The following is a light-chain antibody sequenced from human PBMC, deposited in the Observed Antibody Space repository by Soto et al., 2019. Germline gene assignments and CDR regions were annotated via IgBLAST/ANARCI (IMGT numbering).Light chain of an antibody. CDR3: QQYGYFLT. CDR2: GAS. Sequence: EIVLTQSPGTLSLSPGERATLSCRASQSVTSSYLAWYQHKPGQAPRLLIHGASSRATGIPDRFSGSGSGTDFTLTISRLEPEDFAVYYCQQYGYFLTFGGGTKVEFK. CDR1: QSVTSSY. J-gene: IGKJ4*01. V-gene: IGKV3-20*01.